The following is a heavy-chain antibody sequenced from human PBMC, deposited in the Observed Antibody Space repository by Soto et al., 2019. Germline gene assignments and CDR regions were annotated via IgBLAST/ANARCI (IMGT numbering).Heavy chain of an antibody. CDR1: GFTFSSYG. CDR3: ARDEGMCDWVAVWFDP. CDR2: IWYDGSNK. D-gene: IGHD2-21*02. J-gene: IGHJ5*02. Sequence: PGGSLRLSCAASGFTFSSYGMHWVRQAPGKGLEWVAVIWYDGSNKYYADSVKGRFTISRDNSKNTLYLQMNSLRAEDTAVYYCARDEGMCDWVAVWFDPWGQGTLVTVSS. V-gene: IGHV3-33*01.